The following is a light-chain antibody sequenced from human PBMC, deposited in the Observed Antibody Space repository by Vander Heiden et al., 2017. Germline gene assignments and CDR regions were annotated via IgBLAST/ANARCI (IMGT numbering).Light chain of an antibody. CDR3: STRDDRRNAWV. J-gene: IGLJ3*02. Sequence: QSVLTQPPSASATPGQRVTFSCSGSSPNIGNNIVHWYQQLPGTAPKLVIYSNNQRPSGVPARFSGSKSGTSASLAISGVQSEDEGDYFCSTRDDRRNAWVFGGGTKLTVL. CDR2: SNN. CDR1: SPNIGNNI. V-gene: IGLV1-44*01.